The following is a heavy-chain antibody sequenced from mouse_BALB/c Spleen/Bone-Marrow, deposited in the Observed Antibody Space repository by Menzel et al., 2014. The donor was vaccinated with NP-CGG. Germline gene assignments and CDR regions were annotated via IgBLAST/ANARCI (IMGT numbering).Heavy chain of an antibody. Sequence: QVQLQQSGAVHVKPGASVKLSCKASGYTFTNYWMHWVKQRPGQGLEWIGEIDPSDSYSNYNQNFKGKATLTVDKSSSTAYMQLTSLTSEDSAVYYCARGVVYYYAMDYWGQGTSVTVSS. V-gene: IGHV1-69*02. J-gene: IGHJ4*01. CDR3: ARGVVYYYAMDY. CDR1: GYTFTNYW. CDR2: IDPSDSYS.